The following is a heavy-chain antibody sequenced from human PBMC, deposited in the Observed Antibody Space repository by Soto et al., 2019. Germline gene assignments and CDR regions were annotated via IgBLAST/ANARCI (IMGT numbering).Heavy chain of an antibody. CDR1: GFTFSSSA. CDR2: ISGSGGST. J-gene: IGHJ6*04. Sequence: PRLSFAASGFTFSSSAMSWVRQAPWKGLEWVSAISGSGGSTYYADSVKGRFTISRDNSKNTLYLQMNSLRAEDTAVYYCAKDTAMVFYLVYGMDVWGYGKTVAVSP. CDR3: AKDTAMVFYLVYGMDV. V-gene: IGHV3-23*01. D-gene: IGHD5-18*01.